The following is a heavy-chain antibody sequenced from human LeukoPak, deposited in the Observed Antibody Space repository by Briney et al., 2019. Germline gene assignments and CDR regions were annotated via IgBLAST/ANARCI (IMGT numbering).Heavy chain of an antibody. Sequence: SETLSLTCAVYGGSFSGYYWSWIRQPPGKGLEWIGEINHSGSTNYNPSLKSRVTISVDTSKNQFSLKLSSVTAADTAVYYCAADYGDHIDYWGQGTLVTVSS. D-gene: IGHD4-17*01. J-gene: IGHJ4*02. V-gene: IGHV4-34*01. CDR2: INHSGST. CDR1: GGSFSGYY. CDR3: AADYGDHIDY.